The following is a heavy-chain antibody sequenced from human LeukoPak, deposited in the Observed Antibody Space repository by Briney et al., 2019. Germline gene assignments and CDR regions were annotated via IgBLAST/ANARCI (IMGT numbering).Heavy chain of an antibody. D-gene: IGHD5-18*01. CDR3: ACTAYYYYYLDV. CDR2: VSGSGDNT. CDR1: GFTFSSHA. V-gene: IGHV3-23*01. J-gene: IGHJ6*03. Sequence: GRSLRLSCAASGFTFSSHAVSWVRQAPGEGLEWVSAVSGSGDNTYYADSVKGRFTISRDNSKNTLYLHMSSLRAEDTAVYYCACTAYYYYYLDVWGKGTTVTVSS.